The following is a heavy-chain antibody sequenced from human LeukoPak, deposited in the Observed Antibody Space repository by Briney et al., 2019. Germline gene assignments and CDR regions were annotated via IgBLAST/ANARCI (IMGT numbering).Heavy chain of an antibody. D-gene: IGHD6-13*01. Sequence: EGSLRLSCAASGFTFSSYAMSWVRQAPGKGLEWVSAISGSGGSTYYADSVKGRFTISRDNSKNTLDLQMNSLRAEDTAVYYCAKDRDEQLGFGYWGQGTLVTVSS. CDR3: AKDRDEQLGFGY. CDR1: GFTFSSYA. J-gene: IGHJ4*02. CDR2: ISGSGGST. V-gene: IGHV3-23*01.